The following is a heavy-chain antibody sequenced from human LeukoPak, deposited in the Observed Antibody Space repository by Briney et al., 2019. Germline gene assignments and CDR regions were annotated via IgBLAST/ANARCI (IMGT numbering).Heavy chain of an antibody. J-gene: IGHJ2*01. CDR2: INHSGST. D-gene: IGHD2-2*02. CDR3: ARARSKGRYCSSTSCYRRTWYFDL. CDR1: GGSFSGYY. V-gene: IGHV4-34*01. Sequence: SETLSLTCAVYGGSFSGYYWSWIRQPPGKGLEWIGEINHSGSTNYNPSLKSRVTISVDTSKNQFSLKLSSVTAADTAVYYCARARSKGRYCSSTSCYRRTWYFDLWGRGTLVTVSS.